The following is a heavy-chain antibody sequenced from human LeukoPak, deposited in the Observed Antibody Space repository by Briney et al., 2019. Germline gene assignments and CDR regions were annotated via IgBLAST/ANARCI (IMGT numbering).Heavy chain of an antibody. CDR2: IYYSGST. V-gene: IGHV4-59*01. CDR3: ARATTVVTPSPLFDY. Sequence: SETLSLTCTVSSGSISSYYWSWIRQPPGKGLEWIGYIYYSGSTNYNPSLKSRVTISVGTSKNQFSLKLSSVTAADTAVYYCARATTVVTPSPLFDYWGQGTLVTVSS. CDR1: SGSISSYY. J-gene: IGHJ4*02. D-gene: IGHD4-23*01.